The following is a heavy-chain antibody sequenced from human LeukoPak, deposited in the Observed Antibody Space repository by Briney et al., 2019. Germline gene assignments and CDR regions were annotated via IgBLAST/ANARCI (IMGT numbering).Heavy chain of an antibody. CDR3: ARVDDRGHYYDSSGPRKLFDY. J-gene: IGHJ4*02. CDR2: INPSGTGT. CDR1: GYTITNNY. D-gene: IGHD3-22*01. Sequence: ASVKVSCKASGYTITNNYMHWVRQAPGQGLEWMGVINPSGTGTSYAQKFQGRVTMTRDTSIRTAYMELSRLRSDDTAVYYCARVDDRGHYYDSSGPRKLFDYWGQGTLVTVSS. V-gene: IGHV1-2*02.